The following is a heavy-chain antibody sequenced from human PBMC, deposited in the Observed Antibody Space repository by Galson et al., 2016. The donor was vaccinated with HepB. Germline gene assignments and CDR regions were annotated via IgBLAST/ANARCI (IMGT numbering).Heavy chain of an antibody. CDR2: ISSSGTTT. V-gene: IGHV3-11*01. CDR3: ARDGAYISGSTYLDFGLDV. D-gene: IGHD3-10*01. J-gene: IGHJ6*02. CDR1: GFTFSDYY. Sequence: SLRLSCAASGFTFSDYYMSWIRQAPGKGLEWVSYISSSGTTTYYAESVKGRFTISRDNAKNSLYLQMNSLRAEDTATYYCARDGAYISGSTYLDFGLDVWGQGTTVTVSS.